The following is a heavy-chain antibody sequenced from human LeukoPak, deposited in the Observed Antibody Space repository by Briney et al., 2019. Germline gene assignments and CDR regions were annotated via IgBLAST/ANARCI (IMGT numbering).Heavy chain of an antibody. V-gene: IGHV4-59*01. D-gene: IGHD3-10*01. CDR2: ICSSGST. CDR3: ARVFDSGSQAYFYYMDV. CDR1: GGSFSGYH. J-gene: IGHJ6*03. Sequence: SETLSLTCAVYGGSFSGYHWSWIRQPPGKGLEWIGYICSSGSTNYNPSLKSRVTMSVDTSKNQFSQKVSSVTAADTAVYYCARVFDSGSQAYFYYMDVWGKGTTVTISS.